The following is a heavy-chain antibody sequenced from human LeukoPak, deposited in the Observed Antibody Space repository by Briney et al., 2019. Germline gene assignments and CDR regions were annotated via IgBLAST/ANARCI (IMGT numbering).Heavy chain of an antibody. D-gene: IGHD2-15*01. J-gene: IGHJ4*02. Sequence: SETLSLTCTVSNDSISSGDYYWNWIRQPPGKGLEWIGYIFHRGGTSYNPSLKGRILFSVDTSQNQFSLKLNSVTAADTAVYYCVREILYCSGGSCYRGPFDNWGQGTLVTVSA. CDR2: IFHRGGT. CDR1: NDSISSGDYY. CDR3: VREILYCSGGSCYRGPFDN. V-gene: IGHV4-30-4*01.